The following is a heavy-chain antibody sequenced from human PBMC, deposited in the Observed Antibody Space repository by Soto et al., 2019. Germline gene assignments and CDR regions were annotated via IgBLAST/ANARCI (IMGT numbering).Heavy chain of an antibody. D-gene: IGHD3-3*01. CDR3: ARPLLPTYYEFGSAKGYYYGRDG. CDR2: ISYDGSNK. J-gene: IGHJ6*02. V-gene: IGHV3-30-3*01. Sequence: GGSLRLSCAASGFTFSSYAMHWVRQAPGKGLEWVAVISYDGSNKYYADSVKGRFTISRDNSKNTLYLQMNSLRAEDTAVYYCARPLLPTYYEFGSAKGYYYGRDGWGQGTTVTVSS. CDR1: GFTFSSYA.